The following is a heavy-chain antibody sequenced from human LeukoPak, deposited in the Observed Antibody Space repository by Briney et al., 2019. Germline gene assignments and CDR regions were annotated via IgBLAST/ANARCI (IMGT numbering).Heavy chain of an antibody. CDR3: ARVVDFYYMDV. V-gene: IGHV3-48*03. Sequence: GGSLRLSCAASGFTFSSYEMNRVRQAPGKGLEWVSYISSSTSTIYYADSVKGRFTISRDNAKNSLYLQMNSLRAEDTAVYYCARVVDFYYMDVWGKGTTVTVSS. J-gene: IGHJ6*03. CDR1: GFTFSSYE. D-gene: IGHD3-3*01. CDR2: ISSSTSTI.